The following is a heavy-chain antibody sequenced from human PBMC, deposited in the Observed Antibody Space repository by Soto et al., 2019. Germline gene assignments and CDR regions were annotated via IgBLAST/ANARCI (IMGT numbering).Heavy chain of an antibody. CDR3: VKDDGGYPSTAPH. D-gene: IGHD3-22*01. J-gene: IGHJ4*02. CDR1: GITISNYP. V-gene: IGHV3-23*01. Sequence: PGGSLRLSCAASGITISNYPMSWVRQAPGKGLDWVSGISGSGDRTYYADSAKGRFTISKDFSKNSLSLQLDSLRVEDTAVYFCVKDDGGYPSTAPHWGQGTLVTVSS. CDR2: ISGSGDRT.